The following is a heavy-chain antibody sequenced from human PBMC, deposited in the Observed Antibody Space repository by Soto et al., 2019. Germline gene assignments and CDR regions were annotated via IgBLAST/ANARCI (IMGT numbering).Heavy chain of an antibody. V-gene: IGHV3-30*04. D-gene: IGHD3-16*01. CDR3: ATEGGSGSGDAFDI. CDR2: TSYDGRDK. Sequence: VQLVESGGGVVQPGTSLRLSCAASGFTFSNYGMHWVRQAPGKGLEWVSFTSYDGRDKYYPDSVKGRFTISRDNSRNTLYLQMSSLRGEDTALYYCATEGGSGSGDAFDIWGQGTMVTVSS. J-gene: IGHJ3*02. CDR1: GFTFSNYG.